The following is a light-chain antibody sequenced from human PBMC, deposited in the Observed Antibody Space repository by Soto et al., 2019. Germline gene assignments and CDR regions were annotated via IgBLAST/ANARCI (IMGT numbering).Light chain of an antibody. CDR1: ENVRNNY. Sequence: EIVLTQSPGTLSLSQGERATLSCRASENVRNNYLAWYQQKPGQAPRLLISGASKRATGIPDRFSGSGSGTDYTLTISSLEPEDFAVYYCQQRTRWPMTFGQGTRLEIK. V-gene: IGKV3-11*01. CDR3: QQRTRWPMT. CDR2: GAS. J-gene: IGKJ5*01.